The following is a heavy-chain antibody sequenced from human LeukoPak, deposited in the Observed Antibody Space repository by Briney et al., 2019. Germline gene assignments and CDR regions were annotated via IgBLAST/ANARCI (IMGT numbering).Heavy chain of an antibody. V-gene: IGHV3-21*01. CDR2: ISSSSSYI. D-gene: IGHD3-10*01. CDR1: GFTFSSYS. J-gene: IGHJ6*04. CDR3: AGAGYYYGMDV. Sequence: GGSLRLSCAASGFTFSSYSMNWVRQAPGKGLEWVSSISSSSSYIYYADSVKGRFTISRDNAKNSLYLQMNSLRAEDTAVYYCAGAGYYYGMDVWGKGTTVSVCS.